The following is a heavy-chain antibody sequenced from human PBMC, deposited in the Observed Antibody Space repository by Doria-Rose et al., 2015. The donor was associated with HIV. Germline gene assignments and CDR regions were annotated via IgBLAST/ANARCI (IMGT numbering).Heavy chain of an antibody. CDR1: GFTFQDYG. Sequence: VQLVQSGGGVVRPGGSLRLSCRASGFTFQDYGMSWVRQAPGKGLEWVSGIHWNGGSTGYADSVKGRFTISRDNAKNFFYLQMNSLRVEDTALYYCARDVIVRGGGGDCYSTHWGQGTMVTVSP. J-gene: IGHJ3*01. D-gene: IGHD2-21*02. CDR3: ARDVIVRGGGGDCYSTH. CDR2: IHWNGGST. V-gene: IGHV3-20*04.